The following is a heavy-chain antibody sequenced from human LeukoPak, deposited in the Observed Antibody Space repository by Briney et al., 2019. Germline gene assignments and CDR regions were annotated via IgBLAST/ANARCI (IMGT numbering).Heavy chain of an antibody. J-gene: IGHJ4*02. D-gene: IGHD3-10*01. CDR3: ARLVLWFGEFYFDY. CDR2: IYTSGST. V-gene: IGHV4-4*07. CDR1: GGSISSYY. Sequence: SETLSLTCTVSGGSISSYYWSWIRQPAGKGLEWIGRIYTSGSTNYNPSLKSRVTMSVDTSKNQFSLKLSSMTAADTAVYYCARLVLWFGEFYFDYWGQGTLVTVSS.